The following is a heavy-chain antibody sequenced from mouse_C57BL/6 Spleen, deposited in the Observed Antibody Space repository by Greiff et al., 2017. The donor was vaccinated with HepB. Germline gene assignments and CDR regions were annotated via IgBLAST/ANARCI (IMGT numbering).Heavy chain of an antibody. CDR1: GYTFTSYW. D-gene: IGHD1-1*01. V-gene: IGHV1-52*01. J-gene: IGHJ4*01. Sequence: QVQLQQPGAELVRPGSSVKLSCKASGYTFTSYWMHWVKQRPIQGLEWIGNIDPSDSETHYNQKFKDKATLTVDKSPSTAYMQLSSLTSEDSAVYYCAITTVVADAMDYWGQGTSVTVSS. CDR3: AITTVVADAMDY. CDR2: IDPSDSET.